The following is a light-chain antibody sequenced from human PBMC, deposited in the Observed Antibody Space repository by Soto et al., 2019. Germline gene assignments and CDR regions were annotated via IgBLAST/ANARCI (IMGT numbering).Light chain of an antibody. J-gene: IGLJ3*02. CDR3: SAWDVRLNGRV. CDR2: ANN. Sequence: QSVLTQPPSASGTPGQRVTISCSGSDSNIGSRPVNWYQQLPGTAPKLLIQANNQRPSGVPDRFSGSQSGTSASLAISGLQSDDEADYSCSAWDVRLNGRVFGGGTKLTVL. V-gene: IGLV1-44*01. CDR1: DSNIGSRP.